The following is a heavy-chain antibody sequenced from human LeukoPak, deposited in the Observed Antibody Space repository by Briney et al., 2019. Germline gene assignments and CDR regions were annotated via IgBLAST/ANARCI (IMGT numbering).Heavy chain of an antibody. J-gene: IGHJ4*02. Sequence: GGSLRLSCAASGFSFSIYAVHWVRQAPGKGLEWVAAISNDGNNKYHADSVRGRFTVSRDNSKNTLYLQMDSLRAEDTAVYYCARSFNYYGSGSYGRGDDCWDQGTLVTVSS. CDR1: GFSFSIYA. CDR2: ISNDGNNK. V-gene: IGHV3-30-3*01. D-gene: IGHD3-10*01. CDR3: ARSFNYYGSGSYGRGDDC.